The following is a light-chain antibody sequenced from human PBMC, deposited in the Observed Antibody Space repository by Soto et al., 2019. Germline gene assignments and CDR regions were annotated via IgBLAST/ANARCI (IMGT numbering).Light chain of an antibody. V-gene: IGLV2-14*01. CDR3: FSKISGFVYG. CDR1: NTDLGVYGY. J-gene: IGLJ1*01. Sequence: QSALAQPASVSGSFGQSITISCSGPNTDLGVYGYVSWYQHHPGKAPKLLIYDVNNRPSGISDRFSGSKFGDTASLTISGLQAEDEADYFCFSKISGFVYGFGTGTKLTVL. CDR2: DVN.